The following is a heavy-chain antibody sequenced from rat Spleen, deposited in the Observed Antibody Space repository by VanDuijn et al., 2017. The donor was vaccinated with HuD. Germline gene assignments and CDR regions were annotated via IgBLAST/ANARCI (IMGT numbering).Heavy chain of an antibody. Sequence: EVQLVESGGGLVQPGRSMKLSCAASGFTFSNYGLAWVRQAPKKGLEWVAYISYDGDTTYYRDSVKGRFTISRDNAKSTLYLQMDSLRSEDTATYYCAKAYSGYDYWGQGVMVTVSS. D-gene: IGHD4-3*01. CDR3: AKAYSGYDY. V-gene: IGHV5-25*01. CDR1: GFTFSNYG. CDR2: ISYDGDTT. J-gene: IGHJ2*01.